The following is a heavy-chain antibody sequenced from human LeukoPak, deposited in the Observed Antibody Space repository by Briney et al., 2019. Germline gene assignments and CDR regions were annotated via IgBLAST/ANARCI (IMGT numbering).Heavy chain of an antibody. J-gene: IGHJ4*02. CDR3: ATAPPNYYDSPAGY. Sequence: ASVKVSCKVSGYTLTELSMHWVRQAPGKGLEWMGGFDPEDGETIYAQKFQGRVTMTEDTSTDTAYMELSSLRSEDTAVYYCATAPPNYYDSPAGYWGQGTLVTVSS. CDR2: FDPEDGET. D-gene: IGHD3-22*01. CDR1: GYTLTELS. V-gene: IGHV1-24*01.